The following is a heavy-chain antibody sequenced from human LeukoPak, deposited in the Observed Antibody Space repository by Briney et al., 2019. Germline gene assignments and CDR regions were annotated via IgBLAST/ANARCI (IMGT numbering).Heavy chain of an antibody. D-gene: IGHD6-13*01. V-gene: IGHV4-39*01. CDR3: ARTGQQLVRGGSACFDP. CDR2: IYYSGST. J-gene: IGHJ5*02. Sequence: SETLSLTCTASGGSISSSSYYWGWIRQPPGKGLEWIGSIYYSGSTYYNPSLKSRVTISVDTSKNQFSLKLSSVTAADTAVYYCARTGQQLVRGGSACFDPWGQGTLVTVSS. CDR1: GGSISSSSYY.